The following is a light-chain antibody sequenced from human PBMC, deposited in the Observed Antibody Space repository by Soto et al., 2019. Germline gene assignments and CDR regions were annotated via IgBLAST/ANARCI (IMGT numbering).Light chain of an antibody. J-gene: IGKJ1*01. CDR2: WAS. CDR1: QSVLYSSNNKNY. Sequence: DIVMTQSPDSLAVSLGERATINCKSSQSVLYSSNNKNYLAWYQQKPGQPPKLLIYWASTRESGVPDQFSGSGSGTDFTLTISSLQAEDVAFYYCQQYYRPWTFGQGTNVEIK. V-gene: IGKV4-1*01. CDR3: QQYYRPWT.